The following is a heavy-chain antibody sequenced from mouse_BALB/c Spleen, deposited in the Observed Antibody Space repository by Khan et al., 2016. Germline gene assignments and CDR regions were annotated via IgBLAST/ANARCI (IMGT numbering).Heavy chain of an antibody. CDR2: INPGSGGS. CDR3: ARSNGYNVGYAY. CDR1: GYAFTNYL. V-gene: IGHV1-54*01. Sequence: VQLQESGAELVRPGTSVKVSCKASGYAFTNYLIEWVKQRPGQGLEWIGVINPGSGGSNYNEKFKGKAALTADISSSTAYMQLSSLTSEDSAFYYCARSNGYNVGYAYWGQGTLVTVSA. D-gene: IGHD2-2*01. J-gene: IGHJ3*01.